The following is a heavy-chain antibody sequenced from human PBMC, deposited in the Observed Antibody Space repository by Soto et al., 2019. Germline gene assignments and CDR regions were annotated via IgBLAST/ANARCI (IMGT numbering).Heavy chain of an antibody. J-gene: IGHJ3*02. V-gene: IGHV3-30-3*01. Sequence: PGGSLRLSCAASGFTFSSYAMHWVRQAPGKGLEWVAVISYDGSNKYYADSVKGRFTFSRDNSKNTLYLQMNSLRAEDTAVYFCAKGTYRDYVYWDHAFDIWGQGTMVTVSS. CDR2: ISYDGSNK. CDR1: GFTFSSYA. CDR3: AKGTYRDYVYWDHAFDI. D-gene: IGHD4-17*01.